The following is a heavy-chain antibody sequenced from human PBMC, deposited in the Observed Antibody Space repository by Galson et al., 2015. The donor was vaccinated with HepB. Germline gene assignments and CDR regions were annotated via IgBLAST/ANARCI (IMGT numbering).Heavy chain of an antibody. CDR3: ATAPYYYDSSGYYYYFDY. CDR2: FDPEDGET. J-gene: IGHJ4*02. Sequence: SVKVSCKVSGYTLTELSMHWVRQAPGKGLEWMGGFDPEDGETIYAQKFQGRVTMTEDTSTDTAYMELSSLRSEDTAVYYCATAPYYYDSSGYYYYFDYWGQGTLVTVSS. V-gene: IGHV1-24*01. CDR1: GYTLTELS. D-gene: IGHD3-22*01.